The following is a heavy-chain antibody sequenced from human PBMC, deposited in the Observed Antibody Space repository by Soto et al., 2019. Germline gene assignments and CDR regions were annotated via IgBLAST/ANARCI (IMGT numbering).Heavy chain of an antibody. D-gene: IGHD2-21*02. CDR2: IHWNDDR. CDR3: AQGRCRQNCYPIHFDN. V-gene: IGHV2-5*01. CDR1: GFSLSTNGMG. Sequence: SGPTLVNPTQTLTLTCTFSGFSLSTNGMGVGWIRQPPGKAVEWLALIHWNDDRRYSPSLESRLTITKDTSKNQVVLTVANVDPVDTATYYCAQGRCRQNCYPIHFDNWGQGTLVTVSS. J-gene: IGHJ4*02.